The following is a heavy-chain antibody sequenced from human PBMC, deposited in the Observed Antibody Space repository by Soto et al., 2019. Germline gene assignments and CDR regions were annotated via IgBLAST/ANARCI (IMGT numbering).Heavy chain of an antibody. V-gene: IGHV3-49*03. CDR1: GFTFGDYA. D-gene: IGHD6-6*01. J-gene: IGHJ4*02. CDR3: ARRKYLDY. CDR2: IRSNTYGGTT. Sequence: GGSLRLSCTTSGFTFGDYAMSWFRQAPGKGLEWIGYIRSNTYGGTTGYAASVKGRFTISRDDSKRVAHLQMNSLETEDTAVYFCARRKYLDYWGQGTLVTVS.